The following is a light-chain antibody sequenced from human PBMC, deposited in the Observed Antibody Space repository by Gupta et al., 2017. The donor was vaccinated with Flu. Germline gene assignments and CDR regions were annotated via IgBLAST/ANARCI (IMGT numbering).Light chain of an antibody. CDR1: QSVSST. V-gene: IGKV3-15*01. CDR3: QQYNNWPVT. J-gene: IGKJ5*01. CDR2: GAS. Sequence: EIGMTQSPATLSVSPGERATLSCRASQSVSSTLAGYQQKPGQAPRPLIYGASTRATGIPARFSGSGSGTDFTLTISSLQPEDFAVYYCQQYNNWPVTFGQGTRLEMK.